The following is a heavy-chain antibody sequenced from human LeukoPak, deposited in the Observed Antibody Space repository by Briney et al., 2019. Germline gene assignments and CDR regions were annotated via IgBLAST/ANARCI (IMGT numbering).Heavy chain of an antibody. V-gene: IGHV4-31*03. Sequence: PSETLSLTCSVSGGSISSGGFYWSWLRQTPGKGLEWIGNIYYSGSPHSNPSLKSRVTISVDTSKNHVSLNSTSVTAADTAVYYCARHSGYDRYFDLWGQGTRVTVSS. J-gene: IGHJ4*02. CDR1: GGSISSGGFY. CDR3: ARHSGYDRYFDL. D-gene: IGHD5-12*01. CDR2: IYYSGSP.